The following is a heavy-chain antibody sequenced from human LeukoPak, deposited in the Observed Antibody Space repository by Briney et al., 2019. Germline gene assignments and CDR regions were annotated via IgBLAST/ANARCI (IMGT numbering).Heavy chain of an antibody. CDR1: GGSISDYY. J-gene: IGHJ4*02. V-gene: IGHV4-59*07. CDR3: ARLRWQPVGPYFDD. CDR2: IFLTGTT. D-gene: IGHD4-23*01. Sequence: WDTLSLTCSFSGGSISDYYWSWIRQPPVKGLEWIGHIFLTGTTDYTPSLKSRVIISVDTSKKQFSLKLSSLTAADTAVYYCARLRWQPVGPYFDDWGQGTLVTVSS.